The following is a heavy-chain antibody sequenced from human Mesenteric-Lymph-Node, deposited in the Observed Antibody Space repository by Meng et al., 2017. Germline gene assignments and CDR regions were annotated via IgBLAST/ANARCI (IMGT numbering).Heavy chain of an antibody. Sequence: QVQLVQSGADVKKPGASVKVSCKASVYTFTTYGITWVRQAPGQGLEWMGWISAYNGNTNYAQNLQGRVTMTTDTSTSTAFMELRSLTSDDTAVYYCARDRVLDYYDPSRKRYFQHWGQGTLVTVSS. D-gene: IGHD3-22*01. J-gene: IGHJ1*01. V-gene: IGHV1-18*01. CDR1: VYTFTTYG. CDR3: ARDRVLDYYDPSRKRYFQH. CDR2: ISAYNGNT.